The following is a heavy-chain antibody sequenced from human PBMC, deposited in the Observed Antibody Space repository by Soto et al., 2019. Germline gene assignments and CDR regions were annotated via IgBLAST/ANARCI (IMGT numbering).Heavy chain of an antibody. D-gene: IGHD3-3*01. CDR1: GFSFVSYA. J-gene: IGHJ4*02. Sequence: GGSLRLSCAASGFSFVSYAMIWVRQAPGKGLEWVSTISGSDGKTFYADSVKGRFSISRDTSKNTLYLQMNSLRADDTAVYYCARWSYLDYWGQGTRVTVSS. V-gene: IGHV3-23*01. CDR3: ARWSYLDY. CDR2: ISGSDGKT.